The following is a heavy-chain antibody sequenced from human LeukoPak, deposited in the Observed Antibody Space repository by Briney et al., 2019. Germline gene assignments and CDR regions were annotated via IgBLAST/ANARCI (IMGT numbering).Heavy chain of an antibody. CDR1: GGSISSSSYY. J-gene: IGHJ5*02. CDR3: ARQEGYSSSWYADRVNWFDP. V-gene: IGHV4-39*01. D-gene: IGHD6-13*01. Sequence: SETLSLTCTVSGGSISSSSYYWGWIRQPPGKGLEWIGSIYYSGSTYYNPSLKSRVTISVDTSKNQFSLKLSSVTAADTAVYYCARQEGYSSSWYADRVNWFDPWGQGTLVTVSS. CDR2: IYYSGST.